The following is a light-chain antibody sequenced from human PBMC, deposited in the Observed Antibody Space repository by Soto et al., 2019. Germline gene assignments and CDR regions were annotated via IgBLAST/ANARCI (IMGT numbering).Light chain of an antibody. Sequence: DIQMTQSPSTLSASVGDRVTITCRASQSMGNWLAWYQQKPGKAPKFLIYKASTLQSGVPSRFSGSGSGTEFTLTISSLQPDDFATYYCQPYNTYPTWTCGQGTKVEIK. CDR2: KAS. CDR3: QPYNTYPTWT. J-gene: IGKJ1*01. CDR1: QSMGNW. V-gene: IGKV1-5*03.